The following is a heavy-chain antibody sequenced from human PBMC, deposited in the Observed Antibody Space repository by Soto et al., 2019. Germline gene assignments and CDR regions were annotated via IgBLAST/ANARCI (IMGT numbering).Heavy chain of an antibody. D-gene: IGHD2-2*01. J-gene: IGHJ6*02. CDR3: ARVPYCSSTSCYSDWDGMDV. CDR1: GYTFTSYG. Sequence: GASVKVSCKASGYTFTSYGISWVRQAPGQGLEWMGWISAYNGNTNYAQKLQGRVTMTTDTSTSTAYMELRSLRSDDTAVYYCARVPYCSSTSCYSDWDGMDVWGQGTTVTVSS. CDR2: ISAYNGNT. V-gene: IGHV1-18*04.